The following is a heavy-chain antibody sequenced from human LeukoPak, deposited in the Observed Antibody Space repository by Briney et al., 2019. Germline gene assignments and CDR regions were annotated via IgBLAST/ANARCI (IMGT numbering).Heavy chain of an antibody. CDR2: ISSNGGST. Sequence: PGGSLRLSCSASGFTFSSYAMHWVRQAPGKGLEYVSAISSNGGSTYYADSVKGRFTISRDNSKNTLYLQMSSLRAEDTAVYYCVKWLLQSDNILWWSNYFDYWGQGTLVTVSS. D-gene: IGHD2-21*01. V-gene: IGHV3-64D*06. CDR3: VKWLLQSDNILWWSNYFDY. CDR1: GFTFSSYA. J-gene: IGHJ4*02.